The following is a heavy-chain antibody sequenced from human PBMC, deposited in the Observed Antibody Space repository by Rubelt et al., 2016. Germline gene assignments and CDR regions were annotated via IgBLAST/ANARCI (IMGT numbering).Heavy chain of an antibody. D-gene: IGHD3-3*01. CDR3: ARAQYDFWSGYSHYYYGMDV. Sequence: QVQLVQSGAEVKKPGASVKVSCKASGYTFTSYGISWVRQAPGQGLEWMGWINTNTGNPTYAQGFTERFVFSLDTSVSTAYLQISSLKAEDTAVYYCARAQYDFWSGYSHYYYGMDVWGQGTTVTVSS. CDR1: GYTFTSYG. CDR2: INTNTGNP. J-gene: IGHJ6*02. V-gene: IGHV7-4-1*02.